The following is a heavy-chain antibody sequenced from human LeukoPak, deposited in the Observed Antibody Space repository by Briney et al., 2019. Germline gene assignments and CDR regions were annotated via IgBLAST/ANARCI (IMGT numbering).Heavy chain of an antibody. CDR2: INHSGST. CDR1: GGSFSGYY. Sequence: SDTLTLTCAVYGGSFSGYYWSWIRQPPGKGLEWIGEINHSGSTNYNPPLKSRVTISVDTSKNQFSLKLCSVTAADTAVYYCARGQSPIVLMVYASHWFDPWGQGTLVTVSS. D-gene: IGHD2-8*01. J-gene: IGHJ5*02. V-gene: IGHV4-34*01. CDR3: ARGQSPIVLMVYASHWFDP.